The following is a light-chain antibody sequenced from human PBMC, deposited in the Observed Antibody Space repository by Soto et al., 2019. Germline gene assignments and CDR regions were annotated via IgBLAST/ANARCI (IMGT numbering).Light chain of an antibody. CDR1: KNDIGVYDF. V-gene: IGLV2-8*01. CDR2: EVV. J-gene: IGLJ1*01. CDR3: QSYAGSNTYV. Sequence: QSALTQPPSASGSPGQSVTISCTGTKNDIGVYDFVSWYQHHPGKAPRLIIYEVVQRPSGVPDRCSGSKSGNTASLTVSGPQAADEADYFCQSYAGSNTYVFGSGTNVTVL.